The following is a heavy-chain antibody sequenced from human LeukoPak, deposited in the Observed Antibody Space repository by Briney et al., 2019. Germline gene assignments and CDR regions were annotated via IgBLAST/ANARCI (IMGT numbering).Heavy chain of an antibody. CDR1: GYTFTSYD. D-gene: IGHD6-13*01. CDR2: MNPNSGNT. CDR3: ARERGSWANWFDP. Sequence: ASVKVSCKASGYTFTSYDINWVRQATGQGLEWMGWMNPNSGNTGYAQKFQGRVTITRNTSISTAYMELSSLRSEDTAVYYCARERGSWANWFDPWGQGTLVTVSS. J-gene: IGHJ5*02. V-gene: IGHV1-8*03.